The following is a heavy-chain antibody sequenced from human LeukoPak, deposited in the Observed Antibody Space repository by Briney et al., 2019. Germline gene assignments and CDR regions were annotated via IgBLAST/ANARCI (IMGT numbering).Heavy chain of an antibody. CDR1: GGSLSSYY. D-gene: IGHD5-18*01. CDR3: ARGSGYSYGYDWFVP. J-gene: IGHJ5*02. V-gene: IGHV4-4*07. CDR2: IYTSGST. Sequence: SETLSLTCTVSGGSLSSYYWSWLRQPAGKGLEWIGRIYTSGSTNYNPSLKSRVTMSVDTSKNQFSLKLSPVAAADTAVYYCARGSGYSYGYDWFVPWGQGTLVTVSS.